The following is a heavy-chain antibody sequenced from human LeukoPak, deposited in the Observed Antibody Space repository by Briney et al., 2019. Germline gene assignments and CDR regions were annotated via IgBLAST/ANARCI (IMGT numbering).Heavy chain of an antibody. CDR1: GGSFSGYY. D-gene: IGHD3-3*01. V-gene: IGHV4-59*10. CDR3: ARGNLRFLEY. Sequence: SETLSLTCAVYGGSFSGYYWAWIRQPAGKGLEWIGRIYTSGSTNYNPSLKSRVTMSVDTSKNQYSLKLISVTAADTAVYYCARGNLRFLEYWGQGTLVTVSS. CDR2: IYTSGST. J-gene: IGHJ4*02.